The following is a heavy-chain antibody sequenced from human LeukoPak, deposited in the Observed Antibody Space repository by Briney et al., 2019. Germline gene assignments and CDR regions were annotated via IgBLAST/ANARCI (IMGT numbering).Heavy chain of an antibody. J-gene: IGHJ6*02. Sequence: PSGTLSLTCTVSGDSINSLDLWSWVRQPPGKGLEWIGEMYLSGTTHSNPSVKSRVTISIDKSKNQSFLNLSSVTAADTAVYYCARWLGCSSTSCYWNYYYYYGMDVWGQGTTVTVSS. CDR3: ARWLGCSSTSCYWNYYYYYGMDV. D-gene: IGHD2-2*01. CDR2: MYLSGTT. V-gene: IGHV4-4*02. CDR1: GDSINSLDL.